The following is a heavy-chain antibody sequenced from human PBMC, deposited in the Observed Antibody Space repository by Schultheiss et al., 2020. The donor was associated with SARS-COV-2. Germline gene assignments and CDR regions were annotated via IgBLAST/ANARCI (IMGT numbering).Heavy chain of an antibody. CDR1: GYSFTSYW. CDR2: IYPGDSDT. Sequence: GESLKISCKGSGYSFTSYWIGWVRQMPGKGLEWMGIIYPGDSDTRYSPSFQGQVTISADKSISTAYLQWSSLKASDTAMYYCARLPSPYYYGSGSYLPSWFDPWGQGTLVTVSS. J-gene: IGHJ5*02. D-gene: IGHD3-10*01. CDR3: ARLPSPYYYGSGSYLPSWFDP. V-gene: IGHV5-51*01.